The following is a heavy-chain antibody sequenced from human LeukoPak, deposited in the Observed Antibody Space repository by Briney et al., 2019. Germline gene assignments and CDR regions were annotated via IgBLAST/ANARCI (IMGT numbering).Heavy chain of an antibody. CDR3: ARSRYCSSTSCSYFDY. CDR1: RGTFSSYA. D-gene: IGHD2-2*01. J-gene: IGHJ4*02. V-gene: IGHV1-69*05. Sequence: GCPVKVSCKASRGTFSSYAISWVRQAPGQGLEWMGGIIHIFGTANYAQKFQGRVTIATDESTSTAYMELSSLRSEDTAVHYCARSRYCSSTSCSYFDYWGQGTLVTVSS. CDR2: IIHIFGTA.